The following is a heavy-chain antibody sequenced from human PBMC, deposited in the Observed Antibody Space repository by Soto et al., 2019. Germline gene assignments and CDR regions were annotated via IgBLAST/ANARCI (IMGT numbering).Heavy chain of an antibody. CDR1: GFTFDDYA. CDR2: ISWNSGSI. Sequence: EVQLVESGGGLVQPGRSLRLSCAASGFTFDDYAMHWVRQAPGKGLEWVAGISWNSGSIGYADSVKGRITISRDNAKNSMYMHMNSLIAEDTALYYCAKGPKHCSSTSCYFCDFDIWGQGTMVTVSS. V-gene: IGHV3-9*01. D-gene: IGHD2-2*01. J-gene: IGHJ3*02. CDR3: AKGPKHCSSTSCYFCDFDI.